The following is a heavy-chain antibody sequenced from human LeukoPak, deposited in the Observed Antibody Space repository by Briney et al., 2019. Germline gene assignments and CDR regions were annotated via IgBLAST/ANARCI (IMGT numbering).Heavy chain of an antibody. Sequence: PSETLSLTCSVSGGPISSTSKYWGWIRQPPGKGLEWIGSIYYSGDTYYNPSLKSRVTISVDTSKNQFSLKLSSVTAADTAVYYCARDGDGYNSRAFDIWGQGTMVTVSS. V-gene: IGHV4-39*07. CDR2: IYYSGDT. CDR3: ARDGDGYNSRAFDI. CDR1: GGPISSTSKY. D-gene: IGHD5-24*01. J-gene: IGHJ3*02.